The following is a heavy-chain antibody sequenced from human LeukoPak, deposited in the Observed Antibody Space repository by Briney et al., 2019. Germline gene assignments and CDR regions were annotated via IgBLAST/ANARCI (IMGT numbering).Heavy chain of an antibody. CDR2: INSDGSST. Sequence: PGGSLRLSCAASGFTFRSYWMHWVRQAPGKGLVWVSHINSDGSSTSYADSVKGRFTISRDNSKNTLYLQMNSLRAEDTAVYYCAKDYGGNSGYSYYFDYWGQGTLVTVSS. D-gene: IGHD4-23*01. CDR1: GFTFRSYW. J-gene: IGHJ4*02. V-gene: IGHV3-74*01. CDR3: AKDYGGNSGYSYYFDY.